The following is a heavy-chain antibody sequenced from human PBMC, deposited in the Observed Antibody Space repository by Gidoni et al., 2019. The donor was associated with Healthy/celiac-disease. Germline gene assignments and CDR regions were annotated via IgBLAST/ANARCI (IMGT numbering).Heavy chain of an antibody. D-gene: IGHD6-13*01. CDR1: GGSISSYY. CDR2: IYYSGST. CDR3: ARRAAGGWFDP. J-gene: IGHJ5*02. V-gene: IGHV4-59*01. Sequence: QVQLQESGPGLVKPSETLSLTCTVSGGSISSYYWSWIRQPPGKGLEWIGYIYYSGSTNYNPSLKSRVTISVDTSKNQFSLKLSSVTAADTAVYYCARRAAGGWFDPWGQGTLVTVSS.